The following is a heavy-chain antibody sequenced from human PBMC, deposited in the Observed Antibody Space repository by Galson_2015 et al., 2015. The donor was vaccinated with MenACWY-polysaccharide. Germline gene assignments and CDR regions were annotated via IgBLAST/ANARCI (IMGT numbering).Heavy chain of an antibody. Sequence: SLRLSCAASGFTFNSYWMHWVRQAPGEGLVWVSRINRDASSTAYADSVKGRFTISRDNAKNTLYLQMNSLRVEDTAVYYCVGPQGRGGTGAYGMDACGQATTVTFPS. D-gene: IGHD3-10*01. V-gene: IGHV3-74*01. CDR3: VGPQGRGGTGAYGMDA. CDR2: INRDASST. CDR1: GFTFNSYW. J-gene: IGHJ6*02.